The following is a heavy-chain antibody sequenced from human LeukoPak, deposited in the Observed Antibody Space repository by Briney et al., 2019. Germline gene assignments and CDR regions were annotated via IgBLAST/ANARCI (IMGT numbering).Heavy chain of an antibody. J-gene: IGHJ4*02. CDR3: ARQNTGSYYSPIDY. D-gene: IGHD1-26*01. V-gene: IGHV1-18*01. CDR2: VSTYNGNT. CDR1: GYTFTSYG. Sequence: ASVKVSCKASGYTFTSYGISWVRQAPGQGLEGMGWVSTYNGNTKYAQNLQGRVTTTTDTSTSTAYMELRSLRSDDTAMYYGARQNTGSYYSPIDYWGQGTLVTVSS.